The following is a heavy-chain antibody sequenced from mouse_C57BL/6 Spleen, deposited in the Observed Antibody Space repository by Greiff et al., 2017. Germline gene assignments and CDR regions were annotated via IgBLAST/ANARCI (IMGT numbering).Heavy chain of an antibody. D-gene: IGHD2-5*01. CDR1: GFTFSDYY. J-gene: IGHJ3*01. Sequence: EVQVVESEGGLVQPGSSMKLSCTASGFTFSDYYMAWVRQVPEKGLEWVANINYDGSSTYYLDSLKSRFIISRDNAKNILYLQMSSLKSEDTATXYCARVSNLAWFAYWGQGTLVTVSA. V-gene: IGHV5-16*01. CDR2: INYDGSST. CDR3: ARVSNLAWFAY.